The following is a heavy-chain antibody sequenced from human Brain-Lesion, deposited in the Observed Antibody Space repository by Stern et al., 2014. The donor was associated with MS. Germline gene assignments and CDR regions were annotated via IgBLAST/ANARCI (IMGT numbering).Heavy chain of an antibody. CDR3: ATLSPGAGGNYYRHFDY. CDR2: FDHEGGET. Sequence: HVQLVESGAEVKKPGASVKVSCKVSGYTLTELSMHWVRQAPRKGLELMGGFDHEGGETIYAQKFQGRVTMTEDTSTDTAYMELSSLRSEDTAVYYCATLSPGAGGNYYRHFDYWGQGTLVTVSS. CDR1: GYTLTELS. V-gene: IGHV1-24*01. J-gene: IGHJ4*02. D-gene: IGHD1-26*01.